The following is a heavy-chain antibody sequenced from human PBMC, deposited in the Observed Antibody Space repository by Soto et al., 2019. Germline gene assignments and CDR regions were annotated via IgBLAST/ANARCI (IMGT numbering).Heavy chain of an antibody. Sequence: GASVKVSCKASGYTFTSYYMHWVRQAPGQGLEWMGIINPSGGSTSYAQKFQGRVTMTRDTSTSTVYMELSSLRSEDTAVYCCARDSYQGIAVAAHSEYRLDYYYYMDVWGKGTTVTVSS. CDR3: ARDSYQGIAVAAHSEYRLDYYYYMDV. D-gene: IGHD6-19*01. CDR2: INPSGGST. V-gene: IGHV1-46*03. J-gene: IGHJ6*03. CDR1: GYTFTSYY.